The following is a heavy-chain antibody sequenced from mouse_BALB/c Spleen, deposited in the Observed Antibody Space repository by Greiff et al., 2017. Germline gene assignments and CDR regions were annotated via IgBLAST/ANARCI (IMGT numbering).Heavy chain of an antibody. Sequence: VQLQQSGPELVKPGASVKISCKASGYTFTDYNMHWVKQSHGKSLEWIGYIYPYNGGTGYNQKFKSKATLTVDNSSSTAYMELRSLTSEDSAVYYCARATMITDYYAMDYWGQGTSVTVSS. CDR1: GYTFTDYN. V-gene: IGHV1S29*02. CDR3: ARATMITDYYAMDY. CDR2: IYPYNGGT. J-gene: IGHJ4*01. D-gene: IGHD2-4*01.